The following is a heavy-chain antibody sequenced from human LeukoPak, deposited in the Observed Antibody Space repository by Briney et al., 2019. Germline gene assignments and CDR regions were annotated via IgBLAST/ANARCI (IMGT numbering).Heavy chain of an antibody. CDR2: INHSGST. V-gene: IGHV4-34*01. Sequence: SETLSLTCAVYSGSFSGYYCSWIRQSPGKGLEWIGEINHSGSTNYNPSLKSRVTISIDTSKNQFSLKLRSVTAADTAVYFCARRAFPTSYSLWGQGTLVTVSS. CDR3: ARRAFPTSYSL. CDR1: SGSFSGYY. D-gene: IGHD2-15*01. J-gene: IGHJ4*02.